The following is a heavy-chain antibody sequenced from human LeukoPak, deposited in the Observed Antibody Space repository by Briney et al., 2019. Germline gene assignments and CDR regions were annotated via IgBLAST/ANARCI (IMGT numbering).Heavy chain of an antibody. CDR2: IYYSGST. J-gene: IGHJ4*02. D-gene: IGHD2-2*01. CDR1: GGSISSYY. Sequence: SETLSLTCTVPGGSISSYYWSWIRQPPGKGLEWIGYIYYSGSTNYNPSLKSRVTISVDTSKNQFSLKLSSVTAADTAVYYCARVGVPAAQIDYWGQGTLVTVSS. CDR3: ARVGVPAAQIDY. V-gene: IGHV4-59*01.